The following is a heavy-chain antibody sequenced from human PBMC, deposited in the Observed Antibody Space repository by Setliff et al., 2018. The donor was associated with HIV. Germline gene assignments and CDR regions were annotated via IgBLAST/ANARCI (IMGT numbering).Heavy chain of an antibody. D-gene: IGHD5-12*01. CDR1: GTFNAYM. Sequence: ASVKVSCKASGTFNAYMLNWVQQAPGQGLEWMGWINPNSGGTKYAQKFQGRVTMTRDTSTNTTYMEMSRLRSDDTAVYYCATDGIGGWLRPMPDYWGQGTQVTVSS. J-gene: IGHJ4*02. CDR2: INPNSGGT. V-gene: IGHV1-2*02. CDR3: ATDGIGGWLRPMPDY.